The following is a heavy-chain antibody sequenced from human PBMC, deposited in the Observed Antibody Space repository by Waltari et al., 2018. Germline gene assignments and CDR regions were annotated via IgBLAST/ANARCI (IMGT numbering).Heavy chain of an antibody. CDR3: ARDRTPGGEWSDY. V-gene: IGHV4-30-4*08. D-gene: IGHD3-3*01. J-gene: IGHJ4*02. CDR2: IYYSGST. CDR1: GGSISSGDYY. Sequence: QVQLQESGPGLVKPSQTLSLTCTVSGGSISSGDYYWSWIRQPPGKGLEWIGYIYYSGSTYYNPSLKSRVTISVDTSKNQFSRKLSSVTAADTAVYYCARDRTPGGEWSDYWGQGTLVTVSS.